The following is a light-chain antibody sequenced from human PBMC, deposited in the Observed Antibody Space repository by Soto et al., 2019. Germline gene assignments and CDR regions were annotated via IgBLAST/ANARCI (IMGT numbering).Light chain of an antibody. Sequence: QSALTQPASVSGSPGQSITISCTGTSSDVGGYNYVSWYQQHPGKAPKLMIYEVTHRPSGISSRFSGSKSGNTASLTISGLQAEDEADYYCSSYASDITHVFGGGTKLTVL. CDR1: SSDVGGYNY. CDR2: EVT. V-gene: IGLV2-14*01. CDR3: SSYASDITHV. J-gene: IGLJ3*02.